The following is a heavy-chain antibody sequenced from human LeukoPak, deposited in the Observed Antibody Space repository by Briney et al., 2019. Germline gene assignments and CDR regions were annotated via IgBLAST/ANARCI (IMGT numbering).Heavy chain of an antibody. Sequence: SVKVACKASGGTFSSYAISWVRQAPGQGLEWMGGIIPIFGTANYAQKFQGRVTITADESTSTAYMELSSLRSEDTAVYYCARLDLEDFDWLENSFDPWGQGTLVTVSS. V-gene: IGHV1-69*13. CDR3: ARLDLEDFDWLENSFDP. J-gene: IGHJ5*02. D-gene: IGHD3-9*01. CDR1: GGTFSSYA. CDR2: IIPIFGTA.